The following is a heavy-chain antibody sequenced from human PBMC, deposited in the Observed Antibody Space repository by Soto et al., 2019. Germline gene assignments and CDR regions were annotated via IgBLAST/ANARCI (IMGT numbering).Heavy chain of an antibody. D-gene: IGHD6-19*01. CDR3: ASYIAVAGYFDY. Sequence: SPSFQGHVTISADKSISTAYLQWSSLKASDTAMYYCASYIAVAGYFDYWGQGTLVTVS. V-gene: IGHV5-10-1*01. J-gene: IGHJ4*02.